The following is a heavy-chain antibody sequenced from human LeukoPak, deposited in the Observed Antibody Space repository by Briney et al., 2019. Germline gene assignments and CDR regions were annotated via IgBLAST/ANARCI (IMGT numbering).Heavy chain of an antibody. J-gene: IGHJ4*02. CDR3: ARSYCSGGSCYLGY. Sequence: GGXLRLSCAASGFTFSSYEMNWVRQAPGKGLEWVSYISSSGSTIYYADSVKGRFTISRDNAKNSLYLQMNSLRAEDTAVYYCARSYCSGGSCYLGYWGQGTLVTVSS. CDR1: GFTFSSYE. CDR2: ISSSGSTI. V-gene: IGHV3-48*03. D-gene: IGHD2-15*01.